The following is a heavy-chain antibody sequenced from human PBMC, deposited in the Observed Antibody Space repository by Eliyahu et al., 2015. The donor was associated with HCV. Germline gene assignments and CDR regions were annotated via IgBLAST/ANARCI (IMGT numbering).Heavy chain of an antibody. CDR3: ARRHYDSSGYYYVFDF. D-gene: IGHD3-22*01. V-gene: IGHV4-38-2*02. Sequence: QVQLQESGPGLVKPSETLSLTCNVSGFSIXSGYYWGWIRQPPGKGLQWIGSIYHSGSTNYIPSLKSRVTISVDTSKNQFYLKVKSVSAADTAVYYCARRHYDSSGYYYVFDFWSQGTLVTVSS. J-gene: IGHJ4*02. CDR1: GFSIXSGYY. CDR2: IYHSGST.